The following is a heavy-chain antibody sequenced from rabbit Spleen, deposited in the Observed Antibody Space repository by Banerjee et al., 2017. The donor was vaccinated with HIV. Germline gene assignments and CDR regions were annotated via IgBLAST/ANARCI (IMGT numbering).Heavy chain of an antibody. CDR1: GFDFSNYG. D-gene: IGHD1-1*01. CDR2: IEPIFGRT. CDR3: ARNYVNAFDP. V-gene: IGHV1S47*01. J-gene: IGHJ2*01. Sequence: QEQLVESGGGLVQPGGSLKLSCKASGFDFSNYGVSWVRQAPGKGLEWIGYIEPIFGRTYYANWVNGRFTVSSHNAQNTVFLQMTSLTAADTATYFCARNYVNAFDPWGQGTLVTVS.